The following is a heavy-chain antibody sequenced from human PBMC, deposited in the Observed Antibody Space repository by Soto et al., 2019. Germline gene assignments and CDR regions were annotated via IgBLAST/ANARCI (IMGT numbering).Heavy chain of an antibody. CDR2: IYYSGST. CDR3: ARGVYYDFWSGYYFDY. D-gene: IGHD3-3*01. V-gene: IGHV4-39*01. CDR1: GGSICSSSYY. J-gene: IGHJ4*02. Sequence: PSETLSLTCTVSGGSICSSSYYWGWIRQSPGKGLEWIGSIYYSGSTYYNPSLKSRVTISVDTSKNQFSLKLSSVTAADTAVYYCARGVYYDFWSGYYFDYWGQGTLVTVSS.